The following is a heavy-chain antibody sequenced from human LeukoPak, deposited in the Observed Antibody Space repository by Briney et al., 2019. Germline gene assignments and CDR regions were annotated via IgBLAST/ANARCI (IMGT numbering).Heavy chain of an antibody. D-gene: IGHD1-26*01. V-gene: IGHV1-18*04. CDR3: ARDTGSSPGDY. Sequence: ASVKVSCKASGYTFTSYYMRWVRQAPGQGLEWMGWISTYNGDTNYAQNLQGRVTMTTDTSTSTAYMDLRSLRSDDTAVYYCARDTGSSPGDYWGQGTLVTVSS. CDR1: GYTFTSYY. J-gene: IGHJ4*02. CDR2: ISTYNGDT.